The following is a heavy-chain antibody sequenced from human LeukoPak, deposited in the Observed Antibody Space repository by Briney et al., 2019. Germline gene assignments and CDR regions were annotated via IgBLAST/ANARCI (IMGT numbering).Heavy chain of an antibody. CDR1: GGSFSGYY. CDR2: INHSGST. D-gene: IGHD5-18*01. J-gene: IGHJ3*02. Sequence: SETLSLTCAVYGGSFSGYYWSWIRQPPGKGLEWIGEINHSGSTNYNPSLKSRVSISIDTSKNHFSLKLSPVTAADTAVYYCATAGGYSYERAFDIWGQGTMVTVSS. V-gene: IGHV4-34*01. CDR3: ATAGGYSYERAFDI.